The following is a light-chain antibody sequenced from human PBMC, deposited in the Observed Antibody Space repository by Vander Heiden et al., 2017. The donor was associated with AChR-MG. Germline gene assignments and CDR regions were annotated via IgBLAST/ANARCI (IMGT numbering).Light chain of an antibody. CDR1: STDIGGYKD. V-gene: IGLV2-14*03. CDR2: EIN. CDR3: SSYTSGNIQL. Sequence: QSALTQPPSVLGSPGQSITITCSGSSTDIGGYKDVSWYQQFPGKAPKLILFEINNRPSGIANRFAGSKSGNTASLTVSGLQAGDEAYYYCSSYTSGNIQLFGGGTKVTVL. J-gene: IGLJ2*01.